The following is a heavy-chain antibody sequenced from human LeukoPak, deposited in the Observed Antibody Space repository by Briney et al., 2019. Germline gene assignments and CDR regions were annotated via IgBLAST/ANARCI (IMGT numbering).Heavy chain of an antibody. CDR2: ISGSGGST. V-gene: IGHV3-23*01. CDR3: ARDPKGLNWFDP. J-gene: IGHJ5*02. D-gene: IGHD3/OR15-3a*01. Sequence: PGGSLRLSCAASGFTFSSYAMSWVRQAPGKGLEWVSAISGSGGSTYYADSVKGRFTISRDNSKNTLYLQMNSLRAEDTAVYYCARDPKGLNWFDPWGQGTLVTVSS. CDR1: GFTFSSYA.